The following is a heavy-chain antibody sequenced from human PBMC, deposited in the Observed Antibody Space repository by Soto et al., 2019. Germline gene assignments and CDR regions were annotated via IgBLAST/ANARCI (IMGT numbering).Heavy chain of an antibody. V-gene: IGHV4-31*11. Sequence: QVQLQASGPGLVKPSQTLSLTCAVSGRPISSVGYYWSWVRQHPGKGLEWIGSISYTGSTYYNPSLENRLSISLDTSGNRFSLRLNSVTAADTAIYYCARPNDYWNGYGPFDYWGQGSLVSVSS. CDR1: GRPISSVGYY. CDR2: ISYTGST. CDR3: ARPNDYWNGYGPFDY. D-gene: IGHD3-3*01. J-gene: IGHJ4*02.